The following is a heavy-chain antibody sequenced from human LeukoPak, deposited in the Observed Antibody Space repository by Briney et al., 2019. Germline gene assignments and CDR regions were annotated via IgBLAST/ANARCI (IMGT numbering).Heavy chain of an antibody. V-gene: IGHV1-69*05. Sequence: ASVKVSCKASGGTFSSYAISWVRQAPGQGLEWMGGIIPIFGTANYAQKFQGRVTITTDESTSTAYMELSSLRSEDTAVYYCARDGIVGATPFHYWGQGTLVTVSS. CDR3: ARDGIVGATPFHY. CDR1: GGTFSSYA. CDR2: IIPIFGTA. J-gene: IGHJ4*02. D-gene: IGHD1-26*01.